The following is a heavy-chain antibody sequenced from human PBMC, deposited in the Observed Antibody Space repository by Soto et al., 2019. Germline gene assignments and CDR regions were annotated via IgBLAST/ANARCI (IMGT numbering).Heavy chain of an antibody. CDR1: GFSFSSDW. V-gene: IGHV3-74*03. Sequence: GGSLRLSCAASGFSFSSDWLHWVRQAPGEGLVWVSRIDNAGTGTTYADSVKGRFTISRDNAKNTLYLQMNSLRVEDAVMYFCVVVVTAAGSDKFHICGQGIMVTVSS. J-gene: IGHJ3*02. D-gene: IGHD2-21*02. CDR2: IDNAGTGT. CDR3: VVVVTAAGSDKFHI.